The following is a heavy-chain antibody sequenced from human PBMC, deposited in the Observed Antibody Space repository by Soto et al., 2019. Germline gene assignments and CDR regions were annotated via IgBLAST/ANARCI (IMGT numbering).Heavy chain of an antibody. CDR3: ARGTGTRYYGSGSYWGNWFDP. CDR1: GGSFSGYY. CDR2: INHSGST. D-gene: IGHD3-10*01. J-gene: IGHJ5*02. V-gene: IGHV4-34*01. Sequence: SLTCAVSGGSFSGYYWSWIRQPPGKGLEWIGEINHSGSTNYNPSLKSRVTISVDTSKNQFSLKLSSVTAADTAVYYCARGTGTRYYGSGSYWGNWFDPWGQGTLVTVSS.